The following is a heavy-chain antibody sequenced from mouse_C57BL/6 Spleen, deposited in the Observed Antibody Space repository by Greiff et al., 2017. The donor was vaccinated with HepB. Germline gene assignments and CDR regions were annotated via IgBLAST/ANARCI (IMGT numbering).Heavy chain of an antibody. Sequence: EVHLVESGGGLVKPGGSLKLSCAASGFTFSSYAMSWVRQTPEKRLEWVATISDGGSYTYYPDNVKGRFTISRDNAKNNLYLQMSHLKSEDTAKYYCATTMVTTNWFAYWGQGTLVTVSA. V-gene: IGHV5-4*01. J-gene: IGHJ3*01. CDR3: ATTMVTTNWFAY. CDR2: ISDGGSYT. D-gene: IGHD2-2*01. CDR1: GFTFSSYA.